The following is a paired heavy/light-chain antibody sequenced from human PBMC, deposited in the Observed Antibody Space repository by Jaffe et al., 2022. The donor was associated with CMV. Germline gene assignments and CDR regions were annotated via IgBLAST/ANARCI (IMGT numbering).Light chain of an antibody. CDR3: QQSYSTPSLT. V-gene: IGKV1-39*01. CDR1: QSISSY. Sequence: DIQMTQSPSSLSASVGDRVTITCRASQSISSYLNWYQQKPGKAPKLLIYAASSLQSGVPSRFSGSGSGTDFTLTISSLQPEDFATYYCQQSYSTPSLTFGGGTKVEIK. J-gene: IGKJ4*01. CDR2: AAS.
Heavy chain of an antibody. Sequence: QLQLQESGPGLVKPSETLSLTCTVSGGSISSSSYYWGWIRQPPGKGLEWIGSIYYSGSTYYNPSLKSRVTISVDTSKNQFSLKLSSVTAADTAVYYCARHFDHRGVVQVYYYYYMDVWGKGTTVTVSS. CDR3: ARHFDHRGVVQVYYYYYMDV. V-gene: IGHV4-39*01. CDR1: GGSISSSSYY. CDR2: IYYSGST. J-gene: IGHJ6*03. D-gene: IGHD2-15*01.